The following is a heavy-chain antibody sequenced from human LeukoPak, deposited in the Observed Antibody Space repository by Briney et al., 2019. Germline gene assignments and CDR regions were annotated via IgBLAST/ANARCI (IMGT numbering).Heavy chain of an antibody. Sequence: ASVKVSCKASGYTYSSYSISWVRQAPGQGLEWMGWISTYNGNTNYAQKFHGRVIMTTDTSTNTAYMELSSLRSDDSAVYYCARHPYYDTSAYYVYWGQGTLVTVSS. D-gene: IGHD3-22*01. CDR1: GYTYSSYS. CDR2: ISTYNGNT. J-gene: IGHJ4*02. CDR3: ARHPYYDTSAYYVY. V-gene: IGHV1-18*01.